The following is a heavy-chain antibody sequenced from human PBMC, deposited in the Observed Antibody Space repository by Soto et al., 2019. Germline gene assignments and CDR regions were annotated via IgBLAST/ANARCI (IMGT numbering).Heavy chain of an antibody. D-gene: IGHD3-16*02. CDR3: ARDPEPNYDYIWGSYRSGWFDP. J-gene: IGHJ5*02. Sequence: EVQLVESGGGLVQPGGSLRLSCAASGFTFSSYSMNWVRQAPGKGLEWVSYISSSSSTIYYADSVKGRFTISRDNAKNSRYRQMNSLRGEDTALYYCARDPEPNYDYIWGSYRSGWFDPWGQGTLVTVSS. CDR1: GFTFSSYS. CDR2: ISSSSSTI. V-gene: IGHV3-48*01.